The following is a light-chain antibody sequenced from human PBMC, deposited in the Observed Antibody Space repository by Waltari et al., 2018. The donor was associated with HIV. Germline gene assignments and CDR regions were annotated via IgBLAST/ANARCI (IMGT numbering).Light chain of an antibody. CDR3: QAWDNTTYV. CDR2: QDT. V-gene: IGLV3-1*01. CDR1: KLGDKY. J-gene: IGLJ1*01. Sequence: SYELTQPPSVSVSPGQTASITCSGDKLGDKYACWYQQKPGQSPVVVIYQDTKRPSGIPERFSGSNSGNTATLTISGTQAMDEADYYCQAWDNTTYVFGTGTKVTVL.